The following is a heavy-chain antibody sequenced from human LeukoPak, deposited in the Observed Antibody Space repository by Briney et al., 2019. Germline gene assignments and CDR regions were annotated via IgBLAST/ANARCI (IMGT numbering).Heavy chain of an antibody. J-gene: IGHJ5*02. V-gene: IGHV4-59*08. D-gene: IGHD1-1*01. Sequence: PSETLSLTCTVSGGSISSYYWSWIRQPPGKGQEWIRYIYYSGSTNSNPSLKSRVTISVDTSKNQFSLTLSSVTAADTAVYYCARQGTGTHRGLKWFDPWGQGTLVTVSS. CDR3: ARQGTGTHRGLKWFDP. CDR2: IYYSGST. CDR1: GGSISSYY.